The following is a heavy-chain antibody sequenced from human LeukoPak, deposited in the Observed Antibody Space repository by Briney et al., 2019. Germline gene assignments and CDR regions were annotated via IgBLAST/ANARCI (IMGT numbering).Heavy chain of an antibody. CDR1: GFTFSSHW. CDR2: IKYDGSDK. D-gene: IGHD3-10*01. V-gene: IGHV3-7*01. Sequence: GGSLRLSCAASGFTFSSHWMTWVRQAPGKGLEWVANIKYDGSDKYYVDSVKGRFTISRDNAKNSLYLQMNSLRAEDAAVYYCVRWGSGNYYRYFDYWGQGTQVTVS. CDR3: VRWGSGNYYRYFDY. J-gene: IGHJ4*02.